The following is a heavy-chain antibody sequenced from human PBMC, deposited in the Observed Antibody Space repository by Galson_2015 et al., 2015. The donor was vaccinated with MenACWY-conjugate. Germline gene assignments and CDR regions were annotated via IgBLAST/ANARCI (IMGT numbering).Heavy chain of an antibody. CDR3: AKSRGASCYFAS. CDR1: GFIFNTYW. J-gene: IGHJ4*02. D-gene: IGHD1-26*01. V-gene: IGHV3-74*01. CDR2: INPGGSST. Sequence: SLRLSCAASGFIFNTYWMHWVRQAPGKGLVWVSRINPGGSSTTYADSVKDRFTISRDNAKNTLYLQMNSLRPEDTAVFYCAKSRGASCYFASWGQGTLVTVSS.